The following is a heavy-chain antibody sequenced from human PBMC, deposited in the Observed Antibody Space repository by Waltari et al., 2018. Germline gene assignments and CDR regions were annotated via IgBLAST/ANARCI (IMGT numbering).Heavy chain of an antibody. CDR3: ARVEYSYGPYCFDS. CDR1: GFTLRGHW. V-gene: IGHV3-74*01. D-gene: IGHD5-18*01. CDR2: ISSDGNTT. Sequence: EVQLVESGGGLVQPGGSLRLSCEASGFTLRGHWMHWVRPAPGKGLVWVSRISSDGNTTTYADSVKGRFTISRDNAKNTVFLEMNSLTAEDTAMYYCARVEYSYGPYCFDSWGQGTLVTVSS. J-gene: IGHJ4*02.